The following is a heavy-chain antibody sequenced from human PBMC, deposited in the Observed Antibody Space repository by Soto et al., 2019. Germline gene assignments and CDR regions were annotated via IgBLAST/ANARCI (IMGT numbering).Heavy chain of an antibody. D-gene: IGHD2-2*01. Sequence: QVQLVQSGAEVKKPGSSVKVSCKASGGTFSSYAISWVRQAPGQGLEWMGGIIPISDTTNYAQKFQGRVTINEDESTSTASMELSSLRSEDTAVYYCARSQGSSTSLEIYYYYYYGMDVWGQGTTVTVSS. CDR1: GGTFSSYA. V-gene: IGHV1-69*01. CDR3: ARSQGSSTSLEIYYYYYYGMDV. J-gene: IGHJ6*02. CDR2: IIPISDTT.